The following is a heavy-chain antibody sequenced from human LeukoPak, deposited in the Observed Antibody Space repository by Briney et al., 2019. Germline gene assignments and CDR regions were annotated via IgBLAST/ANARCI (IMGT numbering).Heavy chain of an antibody. Sequence: ASVKVSCKASGYTFTGYYMHWVRQAPGQGLEWMGWINPNSGGTKYAQKVQGRVTMTRDTSISTAYMELSRLRSDDTAVYYCARDSSSGWNDAFDIWGQGTMVTVSS. CDR1: GYTFTGYY. V-gene: IGHV1-2*02. J-gene: IGHJ3*02. CDR3: ARDSSSGWNDAFDI. D-gene: IGHD6-19*01. CDR2: INPNSGGT.